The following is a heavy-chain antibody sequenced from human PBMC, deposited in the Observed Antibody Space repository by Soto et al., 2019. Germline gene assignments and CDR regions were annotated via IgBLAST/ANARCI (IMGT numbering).Heavy chain of an antibody. CDR1: GFTVSSNY. V-gene: IGHV3-53*04. CDR2: IYSGGST. CDR3: ASPTKSTNYYYYYMDV. J-gene: IGHJ6*03. Sequence: PGGSLRLSCEASGFTVSSNYMSWVRQAPGKGLEWVSVIYSGGSTYYADSVKGRFTISRHNSKNTLYLQMNSLRAEDTAVYYCASPTKSTNYYYYYMDVWGKGTTVTVSS.